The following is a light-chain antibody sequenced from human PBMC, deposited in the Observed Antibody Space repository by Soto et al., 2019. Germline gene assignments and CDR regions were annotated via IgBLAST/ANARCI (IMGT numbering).Light chain of an antibody. CDR3: CAYADTFYV. Sequence: QSVLTQPASVSGSPGQSITVSCTGTNSDVGGYNYVSWYQQHPGKAPELMIYEVSHRPSGVSNRFSGSKSDNTASLTISGLQAEDEANYYCCAYADTFYVFGTGTKVTVL. CDR2: EVS. J-gene: IGLJ1*01. CDR1: NSDVGGYNY. V-gene: IGLV2-14*01.